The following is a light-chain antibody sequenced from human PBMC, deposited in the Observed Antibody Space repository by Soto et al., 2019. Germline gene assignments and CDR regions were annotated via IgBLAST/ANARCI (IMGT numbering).Light chain of an antibody. V-gene: IGKV3-20*01. Sequence: EIVLTQSPGTLSLSPGERATLSCRASQSVSRNSLAWYQQQPGQAPRLLIYGASSRATDIPDRFSGSGSGTDFTRIVSRLEPEDFAVYFCQQYGTSPPTFGPGTNVDIK. CDR3: QQYGTSPPT. CDR1: QSVSRNS. J-gene: IGKJ3*01. CDR2: GAS.